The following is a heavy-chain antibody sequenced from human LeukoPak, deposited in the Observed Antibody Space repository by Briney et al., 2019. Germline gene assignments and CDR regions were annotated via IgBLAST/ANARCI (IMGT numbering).Heavy chain of an antibody. J-gene: IGHJ4*02. CDR1: GFTFRSYE. V-gene: IGHV3-48*03. Sequence: PGGSLRLSCAASGFTFRSYEMNWVRQAPGKGLEWVSYISSIGNTIYYADSVKGRFTISRDNAKNSLYLQMNSLRAEDTAIYYCARVSYVTTIIGDYWGQGTLVTVSS. CDR2: ISSIGNTI. CDR3: ARVSYVTTIIGDY. D-gene: IGHD3-22*01.